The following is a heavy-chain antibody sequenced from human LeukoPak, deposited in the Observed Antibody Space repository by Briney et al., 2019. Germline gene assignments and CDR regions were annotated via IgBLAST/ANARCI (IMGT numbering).Heavy chain of an antibody. Sequence: PGRSLRLFCGDSGLNIISYSMHWVRQALRKGLVEGVVILYDGSNKYYPDSGNGRFTIYRDNTKNTLYLQLYSMRTEDTAEYYCARDALLWFGEKSDYWGQGTLVTVSS. D-gene: IGHD3-10*01. J-gene: IGHJ4*02. CDR1: GLNIISYS. CDR3: ARDALLWFGEKSDY. V-gene: IGHV3-30-3*01. CDR2: ILYDGSNK.